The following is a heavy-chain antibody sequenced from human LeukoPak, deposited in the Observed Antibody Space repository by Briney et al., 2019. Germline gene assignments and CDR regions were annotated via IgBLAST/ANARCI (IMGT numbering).Heavy chain of an antibody. CDR2: ISAYNGNT. J-gene: IGHJ4*02. CDR1: GYTFTSYG. D-gene: IGHD3-22*01. V-gene: IGHV1-18*01. Sequence: ASVKVSCKVSGYTFTSYGISWVRQAPGQGLEWMGWISAYNGNTSYAQKLQGRVTMTTDTSTSTAYMELRSLRSDDTAVYYCSADSSGYYPLYWGQGTLVTVSS. CDR3: SADSSGYYPLY.